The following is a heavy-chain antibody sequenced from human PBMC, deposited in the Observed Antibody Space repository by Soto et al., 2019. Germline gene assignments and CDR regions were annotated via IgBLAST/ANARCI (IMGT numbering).Heavy chain of an antibody. V-gene: IGHV4-39*01. J-gene: IGHJ5*02. CDR3: ARHGPGSSSAWALYNWFDP. CDR1: GGYISSSSYY. D-gene: IGHD6-6*01. CDR2: IYYSGST. Sequence: SETLSLTCTVSGGYISSSSYYWGRIRQPPGKGLEWIGSIYYSGSTYYNPSLKSRVTISVDTSKNQLSLKLSSVTAADTAVYYCARHGPGSSSAWALYNWFDPWGQGTLVTVSS.